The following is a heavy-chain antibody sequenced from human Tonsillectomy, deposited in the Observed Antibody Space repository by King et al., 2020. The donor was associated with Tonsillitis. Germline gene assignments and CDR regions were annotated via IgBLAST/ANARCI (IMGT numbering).Heavy chain of an antibody. CDR2: IFYSGST. J-gene: IGHJ4*02. CDR1: GGSISSYY. Sequence: QLQESGPGLVKPSEALSLTCTVSGGSISSYYWSWIRQPPGKGLEWIGYIFYSGSTNYNPSLKSRVSISPDASKNHFSQRLSSVTAADTAVYYCAEGANWYYFDYWGQGTLVTVSS. V-gene: IGHV4-59*01. CDR3: AEGANWYYFDY. D-gene: IGHD1-1*01.